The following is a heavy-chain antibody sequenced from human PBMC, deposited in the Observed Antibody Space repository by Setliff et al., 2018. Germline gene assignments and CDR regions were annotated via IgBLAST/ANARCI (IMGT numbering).Heavy chain of an antibody. Sequence: PSETLSLTCTASGASVSSRSYYWGWIRQPPGKGLEWIGHIYTSWSTIYNPSLNSRLTISLDTSKNQFSLTLSSVTAADTAVYYCARMSGFLYMDVWGKGTTVTVSS. D-gene: IGHD3-3*01. CDR1: GASVSSRSYY. CDR3: ARMSGFLYMDV. CDR2: IYTSWST. V-gene: IGHV4-61*05. J-gene: IGHJ6*03.